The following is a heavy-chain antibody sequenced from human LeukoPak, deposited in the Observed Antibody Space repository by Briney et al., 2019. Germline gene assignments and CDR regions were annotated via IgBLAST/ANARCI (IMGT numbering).Heavy chain of an antibody. J-gene: IGHJ3*02. CDR1: GFTFSSYG. V-gene: IGHV3-48*01. Sequence: GGSLRLSCAASGFTFSSYGMHWVRQAPGKGLEWVSYLSGRSNSIYYAESVKGRFTISRDNAKNSLYLQMNSLKAEDTAIYYCAREVGTPQAFDIWGQGTMVTVSS. D-gene: IGHD1-26*01. CDR3: AREVGTPQAFDI. CDR2: LSGRSNSI.